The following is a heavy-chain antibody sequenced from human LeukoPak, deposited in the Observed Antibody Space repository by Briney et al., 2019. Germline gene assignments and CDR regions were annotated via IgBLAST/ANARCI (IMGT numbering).Heavy chain of an antibody. CDR1: GFTFSSYA. Sequence: SGGSLRLSCAASGFTFSSYAMSWVRQAPGKGLEWVSAISGSGGSTYYADSVKGRFTISRDNSKNTLYLQMNSLRAEDTAVYYCAKAEGYDILAGLDYWGQGTLVTVSS. D-gene: IGHD3-9*01. J-gene: IGHJ4*02. V-gene: IGHV3-23*01. CDR2: ISGSGGST. CDR3: AKAEGYDILAGLDY.